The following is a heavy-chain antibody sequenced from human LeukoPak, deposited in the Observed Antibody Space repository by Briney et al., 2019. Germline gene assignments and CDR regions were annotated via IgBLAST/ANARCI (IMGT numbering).Heavy chain of an antibody. CDR3: ALIAVAGQFDY. D-gene: IGHD6-19*01. CDR2: IYYSGST. Sequence: SETLSLTCTVSGGSISSSSYYWGWIRQPPGKGLEWIGSIYYSGSTYYNPSLKSRVTISVDTSKNQFSLKLSSVTAADTAVYYCALIAVAGQFDYWGQGTLVTVSS. J-gene: IGHJ4*02. V-gene: IGHV4-39*07. CDR1: GGSISSSSYY.